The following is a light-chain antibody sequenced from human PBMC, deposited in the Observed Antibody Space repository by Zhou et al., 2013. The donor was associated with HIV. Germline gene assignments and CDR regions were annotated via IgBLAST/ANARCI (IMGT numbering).Light chain of an antibody. V-gene: IGKV3-20*01. CDR1: HTISANY. J-gene: IGKJ3*01. CDR2: GAS. CDR3: MQNIHLPLFT. Sequence: DIVLTQSPGTLSLSPGEGATLSCRASHTISANYLAWYQQKPGQAPRLLVYGASIRATGIPDRFSGSGSGTVFTLRISRVEAEDVGVYYCMQNIHLPLFTFGPGTKVDI.